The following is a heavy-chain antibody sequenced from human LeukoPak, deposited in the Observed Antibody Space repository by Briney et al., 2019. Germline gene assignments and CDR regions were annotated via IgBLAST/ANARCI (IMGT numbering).Heavy chain of an antibody. Sequence: GASVKVSCKASGYTFTAYYMHWVRQAPGQGLEWMGWINPNSGGTVYAQNFQGRVTMTRDTSIRTAYMELNRLRSDDTAVYYCARGPAARQGRGSDWFDPWGQGTLVTVSS. V-gene: IGHV1-2*02. CDR2: INPNSGGT. CDR1: GYTFTAYY. CDR3: ARGPAARQGRGSDWFDP. D-gene: IGHD2-2*01. J-gene: IGHJ5*02.